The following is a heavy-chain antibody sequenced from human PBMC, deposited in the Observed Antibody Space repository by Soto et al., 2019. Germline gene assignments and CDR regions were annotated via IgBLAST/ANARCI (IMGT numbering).Heavy chain of an antibody. Sequence: EVQLLESGGGLVQPGGSLRLSCAASGFSFSIYSMSWVRQAPGKGLEWVCGISASGENTYYADPVKGRFTISRDNSKNTMYLQMNNLRVEDKAVYYCADGGEWSFNFEYWGQGTLVTVFS. D-gene: IGHD3-3*01. J-gene: IGHJ4*02. CDR3: ADGGEWSFNFEY. CDR2: ISASGENT. V-gene: IGHV3-23*01. CDR1: GFSFSIYS.